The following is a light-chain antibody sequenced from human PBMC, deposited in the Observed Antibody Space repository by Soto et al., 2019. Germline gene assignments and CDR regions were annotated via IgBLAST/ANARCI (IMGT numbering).Light chain of an antibody. J-gene: IGKJ4*01. V-gene: IGKV3-11*01. CDR3: HQGRNRPRLT. CDR1: QTIGNS. Sequence: EIVLTQSPATLSLSPGERGILSCRASQTIGNSLAWYQQKPGQNPRVLIYGASTRATGNTTRYSGSGSVTDFTLTISVLEPQDFSVYYCHQGRNRPRLTFGGWTKVEIK. CDR2: GAS.